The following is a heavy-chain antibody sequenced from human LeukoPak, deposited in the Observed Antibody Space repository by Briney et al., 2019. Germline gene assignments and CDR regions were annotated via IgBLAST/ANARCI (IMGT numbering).Heavy chain of an antibody. V-gene: IGHV1-46*03. Sequence: GASVKVSCKASGYTFTSYYMHWVRQAPGQGLEWMGIINPSGGSTSYAQKFQGRVTMTRDTSTSTVYMELSSLRSEDTAVYYCARGQVLRFLEWLLYPNDYWGQGTPVTVSS. CDR3: ARGQVLRFLEWLLYPNDY. CDR1: GYTFTSYY. J-gene: IGHJ4*02. CDR2: INPSGGST. D-gene: IGHD3-3*01.